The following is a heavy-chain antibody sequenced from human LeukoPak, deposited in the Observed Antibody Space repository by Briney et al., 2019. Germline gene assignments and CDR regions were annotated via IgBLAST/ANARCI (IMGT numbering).Heavy chain of an antibody. CDR3: AKEGPKSIAATGYYMDV. Sequence: GGSLRLSCAASGFTFSSYWMSWVRQAPGKGLEWVANIKQDGSEKYYVDSVKGRFTISRDNAKNSLHLQMNSLRAEDTAVYYCAKEGPKSIAATGYYMDVWGKGTTVTISS. V-gene: IGHV3-7*03. CDR2: IKQDGSEK. CDR1: GFTFSSYW. D-gene: IGHD6-25*01. J-gene: IGHJ6*03.